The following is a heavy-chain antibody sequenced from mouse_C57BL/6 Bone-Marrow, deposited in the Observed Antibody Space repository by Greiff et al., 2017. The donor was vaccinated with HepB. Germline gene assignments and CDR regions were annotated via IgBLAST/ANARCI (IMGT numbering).Heavy chain of an antibody. V-gene: IGHV5-2*01. CDR3: ARLLRLYYAMDY. J-gene: IGHJ4*01. CDR2: INSDGGST. D-gene: IGHD1-1*01. CDR1: EYEFPSHD. Sequence: DVKLVESGGGLVQPGESLKLSCESNEYEFPSHDMSWVRKTPEKRLELVAAINSDGGSTYYPDTMERRFIISRDNTKKTLYLQMSSLRSEDTALYYCARLLRLYYAMDYWGQGTSVTVSS.